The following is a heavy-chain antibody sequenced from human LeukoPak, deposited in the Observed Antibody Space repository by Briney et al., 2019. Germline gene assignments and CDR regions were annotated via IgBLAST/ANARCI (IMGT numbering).Heavy chain of an antibody. CDR3: ARGLRVFGVVITTYYYYNGMDV. D-gene: IGHD3-3*01. J-gene: IGHJ6*02. CDR2: INHSGST. CDR1: GGSFSGYY. V-gene: IGHV4-34*01. Sequence: SETLSLTCAVYGGSFSGYYWSWIRQPPGNGLEWIGEINHSGSTNYNPSLKSRVTISVDTSKNQFSLKLSSVTAADTAVYYCARGLRVFGVVITTYYYYNGMDVWGQGTTVTVSS.